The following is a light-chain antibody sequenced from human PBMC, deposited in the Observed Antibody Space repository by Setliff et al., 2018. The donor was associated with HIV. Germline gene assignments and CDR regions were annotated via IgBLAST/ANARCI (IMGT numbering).Light chain of an antibody. Sequence: QSVLTQPASVSGSLGHSITISCTGSNNNLGSYNLVSWYQQLPGKAPKLLIYKDNKRPSGISNRFSGSKSGYTASLTISGLQADDEADYYCCSFAGSNIPYVFGTGTKVTVL. J-gene: IGLJ1*01. CDR3: CSFAGSNIPYV. V-gene: IGLV2-23*01. CDR1: NNNLGSYNL. CDR2: KDN.